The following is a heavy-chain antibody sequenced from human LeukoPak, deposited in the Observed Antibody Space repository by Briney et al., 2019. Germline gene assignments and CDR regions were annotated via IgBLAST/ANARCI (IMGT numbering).Heavy chain of an antibody. Sequence: GESLKISCKGSGYSFTSHWIAWVRQMPGEGLEWMGIIYPDDSDTTYSPSFQGQVTISADKSISTAYLRWSSLKASDTAMYYCARRQSSGWYLLDFWGQGTLVTVSS. V-gene: IGHV5-51*01. J-gene: IGHJ3*01. CDR1: GYSFTSHW. CDR3: ARRQSSGWYLLDF. CDR2: IYPDDSDT. D-gene: IGHD6-19*01.